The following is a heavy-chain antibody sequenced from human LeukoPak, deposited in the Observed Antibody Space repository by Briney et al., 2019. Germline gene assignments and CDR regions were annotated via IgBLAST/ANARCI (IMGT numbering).Heavy chain of an antibody. J-gene: IGHJ5*02. V-gene: IGHV3-30*02. Sequence: GGSLRLSCAVSGFTFSLYGMHWVRRAPGKGLEWVAFIQHDESNNYYADSVKGRFTISRDNSKNTVYLQMNSLRTEDTAVYYCAKPPLNQHNLDRWGQGTLVTVSS. CDR3: AKPPLNQHNLDR. CDR2: IQHDESNN. CDR1: GFTFSLYG.